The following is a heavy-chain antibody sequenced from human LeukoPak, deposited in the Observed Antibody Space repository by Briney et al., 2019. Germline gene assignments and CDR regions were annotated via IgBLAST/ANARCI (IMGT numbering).Heavy chain of an antibody. CDR3: AKGRYSYEYYFDY. J-gene: IGHJ4*02. Sequence: LSLTCAVYGGSFSGYYWSWIRQPPGKGLEWVAVISYDGSNKYYADSVKGRFTISRDNSKNTLYLQMNSLRAEDTAVYYCAKGRYSYEYYFDYWGQGTLVTVSS. CDR1: GGSFSGYY. CDR2: ISYDGSNK. D-gene: IGHD5-18*01. V-gene: IGHV3-30*18.